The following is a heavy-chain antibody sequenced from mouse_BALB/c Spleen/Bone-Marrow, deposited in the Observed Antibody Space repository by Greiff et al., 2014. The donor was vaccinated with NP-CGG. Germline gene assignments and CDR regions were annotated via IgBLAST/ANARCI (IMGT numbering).Heavy chain of an antibody. CDR2: INPSNGRT. D-gene: IGHD1-1*01. CDR3: ARRTTTVVATDY. Sequence: VQFQQSGAELVKPGASVKLSCKASGYTFTSYWMHWVKQRPGQGLEWIGEINPSNGRTNYNEKFKSKATLTVDKSSSTAYMQLSSLTSEDSAVYYCARRTTTVVATDYWGQGTTLTVSS. V-gene: IGHV1S81*02. J-gene: IGHJ2*01. CDR1: GYTFTSYW.